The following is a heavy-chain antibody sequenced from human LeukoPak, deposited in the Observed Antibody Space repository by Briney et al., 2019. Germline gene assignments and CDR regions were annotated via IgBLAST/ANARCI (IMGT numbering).Heavy chain of an antibody. Sequence: ASVKVSCRASGCTFASYDINWVRQATGQGLEWMGWMNPNSGNTGYAQKFQGRVTMTRNTSISTAYMELSSLRSEDTAVYYCAREENSSGWYYYYMDVWGKGTTVTVSS. J-gene: IGHJ6*03. D-gene: IGHD6-19*01. V-gene: IGHV1-8*01. CDR2: MNPNSGNT. CDR1: GCTFASYD. CDR3: AREENSSGWYYYYMDV.